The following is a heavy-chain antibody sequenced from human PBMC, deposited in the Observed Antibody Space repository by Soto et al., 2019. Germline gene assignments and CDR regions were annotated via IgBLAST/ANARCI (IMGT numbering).Heavy chain of an antibody. CDR3: ATAGEPKQDNDHISSWYR. CDR1: GYTLTELS. V-gene: IGHV1-24*01. CDR2: FDPEDGET. J-gene: IGHJ4*02. D-gene: IGHD6-13*01. Sequence: RASVKVSCKASGYTLTELSMHWVRQAPGKGLEWMGGFDPEDGETIYAQKFQGRVTMTEDTSTDTAYMELSSLRSEDTAVYYCATAGEPKQDNDHISSWYRWGQGTLVTVSS.